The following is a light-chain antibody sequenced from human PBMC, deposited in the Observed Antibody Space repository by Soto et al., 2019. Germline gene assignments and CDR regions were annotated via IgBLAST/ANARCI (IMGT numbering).Light chain of an antibody. CDR2: KVS. Sequence: DVVMTQSPLSLPCTLGQPASISCRSNQRLVHSDGIAYFSWFQQRPGRSPRRLIYKVSNRDSGVPARFSGSGSGTDFALKISRVEAEDVGVYYCMQGTHWPITFGQGTRLE. CDR1: QRLVHSDGIAY. CDR3: MQGTHWPIT. V-gene: IGKV2-30*02. J-gene: IGKJ5*01.